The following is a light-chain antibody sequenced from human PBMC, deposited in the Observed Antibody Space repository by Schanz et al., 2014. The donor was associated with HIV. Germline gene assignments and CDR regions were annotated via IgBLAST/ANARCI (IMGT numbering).Light chain of an antibody. CDR3: CSYAGSSTLYV. J-gene: IGLJ1*01. CDR1: SSDVGGYNY. V-gene: IGLV2-14*01. Sequence: QSALTQPPSASGSPGQSVTISCTGTSSDVGGYNYVSWYQQHPGKAPKLMIYDVSNRPSGVSNRFSGSKSGNTASLTISGLQAEDEADYYCCSYAGSSTLYVFGTGTKLTVL. CDR2: DVS.